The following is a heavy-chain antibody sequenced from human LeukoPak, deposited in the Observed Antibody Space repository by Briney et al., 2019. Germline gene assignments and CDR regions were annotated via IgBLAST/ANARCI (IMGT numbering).Heavy chain of an antibody. CDR2: IRSSIYGGTP. V-gene: IGHV3-49*03. J-gene: IGHJ4*02. D-gene: IGHD1-1*01. CDR3: SREWGNGNDLRPDS. Sequence: GGSLRLSCTSSGFTFREFVVSWFRQAPGKGVEWIGFIRSSIYGGTPKAAASVKGRFIFSRDDSKGVAYLRMNSLKTDDTAVYYSSREWGNGNDLRPDSWGQGTLVTVSS. CDR1: GFTFREFV.